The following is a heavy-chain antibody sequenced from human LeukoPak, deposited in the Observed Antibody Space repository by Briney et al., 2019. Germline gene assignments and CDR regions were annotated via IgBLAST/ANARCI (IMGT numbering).Heavy chain of an antibody. D-gene: IGHD2-2*01. J-gene: IGHJ5*01. Sequence: GGSLRLSCAASGFTFNNYAMSWVRQAPGKGLEWVSAISAIVGTTYYADSVKGRFTISRDNSENTLFLQMNSLRAEDTAVYYCAKEPREYCSSTSCPNWFDSWGQGTLVTVSS. CDR1: GFTFNNYA. V-gene: IGHV3-23*01. CDR2: ISAIVGTT. CDR3: AKEPREYCSSTSCPNWFDS.